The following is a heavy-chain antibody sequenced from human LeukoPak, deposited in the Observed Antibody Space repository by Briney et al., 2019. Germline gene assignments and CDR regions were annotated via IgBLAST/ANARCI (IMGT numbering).Heavy chain of an antibody. CDR1: GFTFSSYG. Sequence: GGSLRLSCVASGFTFSSYGMSWIRQAPEKGLEWVAHISEDGSVKYYIDSVKGRFTISRDNAKNSVYLQMNDLRVEDTAVYYCVGEAPGYWGQGALVTVSS. J-gene: IGHJ4*02. V-gene: IGHV3-7*01. CDR2: ISEDGSVK. CDR3: VGEAPGY. D-gene: IGHD2-2*01.